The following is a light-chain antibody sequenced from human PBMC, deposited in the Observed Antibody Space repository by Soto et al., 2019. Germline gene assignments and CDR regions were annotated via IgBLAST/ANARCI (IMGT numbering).Light chain of an antibody. J-gene: IGKJ2*01. Sequence: IQMTQSPSTLSASVGDRVTITCRASQSISNWLAWYQQKPGKAPKLLIYDASSLESGVPSRFSGSGSGTEFTLTISSLQPDDFATYHCQQYNSYTNTFGQGTKLEIK. CDR1: QSISNW. V-gene: IGKV1-5*01. CDR2: DAS. CDR3: QQYNSYTNT.